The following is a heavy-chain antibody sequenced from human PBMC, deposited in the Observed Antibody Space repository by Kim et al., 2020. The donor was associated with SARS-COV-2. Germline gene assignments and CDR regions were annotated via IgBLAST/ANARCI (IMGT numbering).Heavy chain of an antibody. V-gene: IGHV3-7*01. Sequence: GGSLRLSCAASGFTFSRYWMNWVRQAPGKGLEWVANIKQDGSEKYYADSVKGRFTISRDNAQNTLYLQMNSLRAEDTAVYYCASFSPRCFDLWGRDTLVTVSS. CDR2: IKQDGSEK. CDR3: ASFSPRCFDL. CDR1: GFTFSRYW. J-gene: IGHJ2*01.